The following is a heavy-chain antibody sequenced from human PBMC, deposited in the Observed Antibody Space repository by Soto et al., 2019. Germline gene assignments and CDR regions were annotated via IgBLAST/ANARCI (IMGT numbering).Heavy chain of an antibody. Sequence: SETLSLTCAVSSGSITSNDGWSWVRQPPGKGLEWIGEIDHSGSTKYNPSLKSQVTISVDKSKNQFSLNLNSVTAADTAVYYCARLWGGPFDYWGQGTLVTVSS. D-gene: IGHD3-16*01. V-gene: IGHV4-4*02. J-gene: IGHJ4*02. CDR1: SGSITSNDG. CDR3: ARLWGGPFDY. CDR2: IDHSGST.